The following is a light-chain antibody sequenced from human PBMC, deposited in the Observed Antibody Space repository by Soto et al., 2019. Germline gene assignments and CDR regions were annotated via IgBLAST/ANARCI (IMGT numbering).Light chain of an antibody. Sequence: QSVLTQPASVSGSPGQSITISCTGTVGLVSWYQQHPGKVPKLIIYDDTKRPSGVSSRFSGSKSGNTASLTISGLQTEDEADDYCCLYVGGRTYVFGNATKVTVX. CDR3: CLYVGGRTYV. J-gene: IGLJ1*01. CDR2: DDT. CDR1: VGL. V-gene: IGLV2-23*01.